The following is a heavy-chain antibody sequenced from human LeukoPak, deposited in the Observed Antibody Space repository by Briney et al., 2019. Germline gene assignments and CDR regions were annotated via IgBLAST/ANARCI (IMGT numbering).Heavy chain of an antibody. CDR2: DYYSGSS. V-gene: IGHV4-59*01. J-gene: IGHJ4*02. Sequence: SETLSLTCTVSGGSITDYYWGWIRQPPGKGLEWIGYDYYSGSSNYNPSLKSRVTISVDTSKNQFSLKMSSVTAADTAVYYCARLVTPYDNSDYWGQGTLVTVSS. CDR3: ARLVTPYDNSDY. CDR1: GGSITDYY. D-gene: IGHD4-23*01.